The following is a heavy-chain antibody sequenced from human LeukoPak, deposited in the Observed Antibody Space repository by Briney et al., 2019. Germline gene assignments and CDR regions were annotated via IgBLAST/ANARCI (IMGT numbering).Heavy chain of an antibody. J-gene: IGHJ4*02. CDR2: IYYSGCT. D-gene: IGHD1-26*01. V-gene: IGHV4-39*01. CDR3: ARRQGRGGSYLLDY. Sequence: PSETLSLTCTVSGGSISSSSYYWGWIRQPPGKGLEWIGSIYYSGCTYYNPSLKSRVTISVDTSKNQFSLKLSSVTAADTAVYYCARRQGRGGSYLLDYWGQGTLVTVSS. CDR1: GGSISSSSYY.